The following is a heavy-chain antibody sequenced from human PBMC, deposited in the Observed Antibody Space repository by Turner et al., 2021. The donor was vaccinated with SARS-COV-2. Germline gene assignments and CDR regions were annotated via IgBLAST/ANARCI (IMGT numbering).Heavy chain of an antibody. D-gene: IGHD1-26*01. CDR1: GFTFTSHA. CDR2: VSYDGSTT. V-gene: IGHV3-30-3*01. Sequence: QVRRVGPGGGGVPPGRVLRLSCAASGFTFTSHAMHWVRQAPGKGLEWVAVVSYDGSTTYYADSVKGRFTISRDNSKDTVSLQINSLRLEDTAVFYCVRDRSIMGSTLFDNWGQGSLVTVSS. CDR3: VRDRSIMGSTLFDN. J-gene: IGHJ1*01.